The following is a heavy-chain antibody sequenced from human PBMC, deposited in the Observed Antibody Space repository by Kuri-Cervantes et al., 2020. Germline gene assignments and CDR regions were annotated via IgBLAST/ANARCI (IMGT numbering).Heavy chain of an antibody. J-gene: IGHJ6*02. Sequence: GESLKISCAASGFTVSSNYMSWVRQAPGKGLEWVANIKQDGSEKYYVDSVKGRFTISRDNAKNSLYLQMNSLRAEDTAVYYCARDPAGGSYLYYYYGMDVWGQGTTVTVSS. D-gene: IGHD1-26*01. CDR2: IKQDGSEK. CDR3: ARDPAGGSYLYYYYGMDV. CDR1: GFTVSSNY. V-gene: IGHV3-7*01.